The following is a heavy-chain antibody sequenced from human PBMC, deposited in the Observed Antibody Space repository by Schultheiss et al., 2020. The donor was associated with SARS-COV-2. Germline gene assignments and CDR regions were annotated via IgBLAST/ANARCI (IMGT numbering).Heavy chain of an antibody. CDR3: ARDPYSSGYLDY. V-gene: IGHV1-8*01. CDR1: GYTFTSYD. J-gene: IGHJ4*02. CDR2: MNPNSGNT. Sequence: ASVKVSCKASGYTFTSYDINWVRQATGQGLEWMGWMNPNSGNTGYAQKFQGRVTMTRNTSISTAYMELSSLRSEDTAVYYCARDPYSSGYLDYWGQGTLVTVSS. D-gene: IGHD6-19*01.